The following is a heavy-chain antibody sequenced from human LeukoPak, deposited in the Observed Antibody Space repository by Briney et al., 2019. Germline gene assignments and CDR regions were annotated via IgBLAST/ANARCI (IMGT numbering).Heavy chain of an antibody. Sequence: SETLSLTCTVSGGSISSYYWSWIRQPPGKGLEWIGYIYYSGSTNYNPSLKSRVTISVDTSKNQFSLKLSSVTAADTAVYYCARGRADYDFWSGYYTLPTFDYWGQGTLVTVSP. CDR1: GGSISSYY. V-gene: IGHV4-59*01. D-gene: IGHD3-3*01. CDR2: IYYSGST. J-gene: IGHJ4*02. CDR3: ARGRADYDFWSGYYTLPTFDY.